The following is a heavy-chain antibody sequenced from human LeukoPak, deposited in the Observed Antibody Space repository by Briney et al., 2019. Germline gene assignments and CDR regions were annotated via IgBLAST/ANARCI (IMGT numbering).Heavy chain of an antibody. J-gene: IGHJ4*02. CDR3: ERDLRCGSGGSCYSHYYFDY. Sequence: SETLSLTCTVSGGSISSYYWSWIRQPAGQGLEWIGRIYTSGSTNYNPSLKSRVTMSVDTSKNQFSLKLSSVTAADTAVYYCERDLRCGSGGSCYSHYYFDYWGQGTLVTVSS. CDR1: GGSISSYY. CDR2: IYTSGST. V-gene: IGHV4-4*07. D-gene: IGHD2-15*01.